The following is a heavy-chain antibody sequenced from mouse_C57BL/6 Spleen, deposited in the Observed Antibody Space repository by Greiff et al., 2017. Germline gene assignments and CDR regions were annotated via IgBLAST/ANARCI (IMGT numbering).Heavy chain of an antibody. J-gene: IGHJ3*01. CDR3: ARWGDCGAY. CDR2: IYPGDGDT. V-gene: IGHV1-82*01. Sequence: VQLQQSGPELVKPGASVKISCKASGYAFSSSWMNWVKQRPGKGLEWIGRIYPGDGDTNYNGKFKGKATLTADKSSSTAYMQLSSLTSEDSAVYFCARWGDCGAYGGQGTLVTVSA. CDR1: GYAFSSSW.